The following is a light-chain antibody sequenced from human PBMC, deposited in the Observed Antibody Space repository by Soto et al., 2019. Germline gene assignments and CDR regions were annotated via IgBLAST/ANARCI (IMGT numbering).Light chain of an antibody. Sequence: IVMTQSPATLSASPGEGVTLSCRASETVGTNLAWYQQKPGQAPRLLMYGSSTRATGIPATFSGSGSGTEFTLTISSLQSEESAVYYCQQYNNWGLSFGGGTRVEIK. CDR3: QQYNNWGLS. J-gene: IGKJ4*01. CDR2: GSS. CDR1: ETVGTN. V-gene: IGKV3D-15*01.